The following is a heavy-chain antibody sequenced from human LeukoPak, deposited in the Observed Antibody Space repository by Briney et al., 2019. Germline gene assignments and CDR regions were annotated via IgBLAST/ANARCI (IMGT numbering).Heavy chain of an antibody. D-gene: IGHD3-22*01. V-gene: IGHV4-34*01. CDR3: ARDSTGYYLRFWFDP. CDR1: GGSFSGYY. Sequence: AETLTLPCAVYGGSFSGYYWSWIRQPPGKGLEWIGEFNHSGSTNYNPPLKSRVTLSVDTSKNQSSLNLSSVSAADTAVYNCARDSTGYYLRFWFDPWGQGTLVTVSS. J-gene: IGHJ5*02. CDR2: FNHSGST.